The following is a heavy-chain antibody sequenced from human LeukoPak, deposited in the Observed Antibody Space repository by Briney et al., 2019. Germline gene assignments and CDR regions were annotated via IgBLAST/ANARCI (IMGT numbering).Heavy chain of an antibody. CDR1: GGTFSSYA. CDR2: IIPISGTA. CDR3: ARDQFGYYYDSSGFNRFDY. D-gene: IGHD3-22*01. V-gene: IGHV1-69*06. J-gene: IGHJ4*02. Sequence: SVKVSCKASGGTFSSYAISWVRQAPGQGLEWMGGIIPISGTANYAQKFQGRVTITADKSTSTAYMELSSLRSEDTAVYYCARDQFGYYYDSSGFNRFDYWGQGTLVIVSS.